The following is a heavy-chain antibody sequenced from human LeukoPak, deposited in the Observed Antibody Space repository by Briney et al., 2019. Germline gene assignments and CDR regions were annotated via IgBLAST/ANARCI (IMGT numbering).Heavy chain of an antibody. CDR2: ITSSGDDT. CDR1: GFSSSNYA. CDR3: AFDWGFDY. D-gene: IGHD3-16*01. V-gene: IGHV3-23*01. Sequence: GGSLRLTCAVSGFSSSNYAMSWVRQAPGKGLEWVSSITSSGDDTFYAASVKGRFTISRDNTWDTVFLQMNSLKADDTAVYYCAFDWGFDYWGQGTLVTVSS. J-gene: IGHJ4*02.